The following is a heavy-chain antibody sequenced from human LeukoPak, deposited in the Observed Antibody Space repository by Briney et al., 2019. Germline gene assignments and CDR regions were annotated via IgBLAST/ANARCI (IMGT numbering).Heavy chain of an antibody. CDR2: VYSSGTT. J-gene: IGHJ3*02. D-gene: IGHD6-13*01. V-gene: IGHV4-59*10. Sequence: PSDTLSLTCAVYGGSFSGFYWSWIRQPAGKGLEWIGRVYSSGTTDYNPSLKSRVSMSVDTSSNQFSLRLSSMTAADTALYYCARGYKPASGKDGAFDIWGQGTMVTVSS. CDR1: GGSFSGFY. CDR3: ARGYKPASGKDGAFDI.